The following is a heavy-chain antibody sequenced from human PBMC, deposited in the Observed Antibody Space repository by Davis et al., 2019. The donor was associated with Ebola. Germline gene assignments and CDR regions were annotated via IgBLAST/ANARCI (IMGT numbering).Heavy chain of an antibody. CDR3: TLNAQLVRGEDY. CDR1: GFTFSSSA. V-gene: IGHV3-30-3*01. Sequence: GGSLRLSCAASGFTFSSSAMHWVRQAPGKGLEWVAVISYDGSSKYYADSVKGRFTISRDNSKNTLDLQMNSLRPEDTAVYYCTLNAQLVRGEDYWGQGTLVTVSS. D-gene: IGHD6-6*01. CDR2: ISYDGSSK. J-gene: IGHJ4*02.